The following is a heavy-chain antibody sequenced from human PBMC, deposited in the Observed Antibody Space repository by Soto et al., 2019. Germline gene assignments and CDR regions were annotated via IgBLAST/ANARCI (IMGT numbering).Heavy chain of an antibody. CDR3: ASRDYGDSVFFDY. CDR1: GGSFSGYY. Sequence: SETLSLTCAVYGGSFSGYYWSWIRQPPGKGLEWIGEINHSGSTNYNQSLKSRVTISVDRSKNQFSLKLSSVTAADTALYYCASRDYGDSVFFDYWGQGTLVTVSS. CDR2: INHSGST. D-gene: IGHD4-17*01. V-gene: IGHV4-34*01. J-gene: IGHJ4*02.